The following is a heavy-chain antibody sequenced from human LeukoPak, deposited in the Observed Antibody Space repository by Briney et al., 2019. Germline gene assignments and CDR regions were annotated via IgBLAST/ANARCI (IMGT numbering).Heavy chain of an antibody. Sequence: PGGSLRLSCAASGFSVSDNYMNWVRQAPGKGLEWVSSIGGSSSNIFYADSVKGRFTISRDNAKKSLYLQMDSLTDEDTAVYYCARDPVRGSGSPGFHWGQGTLVTVSS. V-gene: IGHV3-69-1*01. J-gene: IGHJ4*02. CDR3: ARDPVRGSGSPGFH. D-gene: IGHD3-10*01. CDR1: GFSVSDNY. CDR2: IGGSSSNI.